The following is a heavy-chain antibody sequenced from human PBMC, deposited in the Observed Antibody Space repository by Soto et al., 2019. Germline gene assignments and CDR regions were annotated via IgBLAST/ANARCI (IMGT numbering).Heavy chain of an antibody. Sequence: EVQVVESGGGLIQPGGSLRLSCAGSGFDFSNYNMDWVRQAPGKGLEWISYISNTARTIFYADSVKGRFTISRDKARNSLFLQMNSLRDEDTAVYYCARDGSRGYDMDVWGQGTTVTVSS. CDR3: ARDGSRGYDMDV. CDR1: GFDFSNYN. CDR2: ISNTARTI. J-gene: IGHJ6*02. D-gene: IGHD1-1*01. V-gene: IGHV3-48*02.